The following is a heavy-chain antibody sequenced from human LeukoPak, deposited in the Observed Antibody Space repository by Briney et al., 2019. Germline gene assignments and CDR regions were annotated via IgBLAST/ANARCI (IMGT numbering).Heavy chain of an antibody. Sequence: GGSLRLSCTVSGFTFSNFAMSWVRQAPGKGLEWVANINQDGSEKYYVDSVRGRFTISRDNAKNSLYLQMNSLRAEDTAVYYCARAGLLWFGESKFDYWGQGTLVTVSS. V-gene: IGHV3-7*01. J-gene: IGHJ4*02. CDR2: INQDGSEK. CDR1: GFTFSNFA. D-gene: IGHD3-10*01. CDR3: ARAGLLWFGESKFDY.